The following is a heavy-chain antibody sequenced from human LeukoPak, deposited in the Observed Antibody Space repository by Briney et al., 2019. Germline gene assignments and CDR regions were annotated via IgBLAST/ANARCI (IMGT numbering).Heavy chain of an antibody. CDR1: GGSISSSSYY. Sequence: SETLSLTCTVSGGSISSSSYYWGWLRQPPGKGLEWLGSIYYSGTTYYNPSLKSRVTISVDTSKNQFSLKLCSVTAADTAVYYGARERVYDYDSSGGGFDYWGQGTLVTVSS. CDR2: IYYSGTT. D-gene: IGHD3-22*01. CDR3: ARERVYDYDSSGGGFDY. V-gene: IGHV4-39*02. J-gene: IGHJ4*02.